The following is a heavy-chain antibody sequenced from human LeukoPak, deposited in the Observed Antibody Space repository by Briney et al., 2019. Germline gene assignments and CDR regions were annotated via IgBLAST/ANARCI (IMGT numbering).Heavy chain of an antibody. D-gene: IGHD6-13*01. CDR2: LNPNSGNT. CDR3: ARSPYSSSWYYYYYGMDV. CDR1: GYTFTIYD. Sequence: ASVTVSFKSSGYTFTIYDINLVRQATGQGLEWMGWLNPNSGNTGYAQKFQVRVSMTRNTSISTAYMELSSLRSEDTAVYYCARSPYSSSWYYYYYGMDVWGQGTTVTVSS. V-gene: IGHV1-8*01. J-gene: IGHJ6*02.